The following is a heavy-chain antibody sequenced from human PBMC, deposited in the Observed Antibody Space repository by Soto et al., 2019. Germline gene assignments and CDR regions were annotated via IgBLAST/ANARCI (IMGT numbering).Heavy chain of an antibody. CDR1: GGTFSSYT. Sequence: QVQLVQSGAEVKKPGSSVKVSCKASGGTFSSYTISWVRQAPGQGLEWMGRIIPILGIANYAQKFQGRVKITADKSTSTGYMELSSLQSEDTAVYYCAILGTAATYGMDVWGQGTTVTVSS. J-gene: IGHJ6*02. V-gene: IGHV1-69*02. D-gene: IGHD2-15*01. CDR3: AILGTAATYGMDV. CDR2: IIPILGIA.